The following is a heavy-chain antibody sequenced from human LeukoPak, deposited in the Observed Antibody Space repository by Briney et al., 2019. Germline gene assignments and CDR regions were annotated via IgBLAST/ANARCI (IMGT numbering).Heavy chain of an antibody. CDR2: IYYSGST. CDR1: GGSISSSSYY. V-gene: IGHV4-39*07. CDR3: ARDLGDDFWSGYYNWFDP. Sequence: PSETLSLTCTVSGGSISSSSYYWGWIRQPPGKGLEWIGSIYYSGSTYYNPSLKSRVTISVDTSKNQFSLKLSSVTAADTAVYYCARDLGDDFWSGYYNWFDPWGQGTLVTVSS. D-gene: IGHD3-3*01. J-gene: IGHJ5*02.